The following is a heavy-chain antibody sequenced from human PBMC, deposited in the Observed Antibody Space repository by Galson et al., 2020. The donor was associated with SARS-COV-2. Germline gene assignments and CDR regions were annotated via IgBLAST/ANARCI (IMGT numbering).Heavy chain of an antibody. Sequence: SQASETLSLTCAVNGGSFTGYYWGWIRQPPGKGLEWIGEIHHTGSTNYNPSLKSRVTMSVDTSKNQFSLNLSSVTAADTAVYYCARVEDLTRMTKWGQGTLVTVSS. V-gene: IGHV4-34*01. CDR2: IHHTGST. D-gene: IGHD4-17*01. CDR1: GGSFTGYY. J-gene: IGHJ4*02. CDR3: ARVEDLTRMTK.